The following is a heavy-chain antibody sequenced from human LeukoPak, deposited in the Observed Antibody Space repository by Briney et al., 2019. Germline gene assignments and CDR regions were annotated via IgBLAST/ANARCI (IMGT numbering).Heavy chain of an antibody. J-gene: IGHJ5*02. V-gene: IGHV4-30-2*01. D-gene: IGHD5-12*01. CDR1: GGSISSGGYY. CDR2: IYHSGST. CDR3: ARDGFGGYEGPNWFDP. Sequence: SETLSLTCTVSGGSISSGGYYWSWIRQPPGKGLEWIGYIYHSGSTYYNPSLKSRVTISVDTSKNQFSLKLSSVTAADTAVYYCARDGFGGYEGPNWFDPWGQGTLVTVSS.